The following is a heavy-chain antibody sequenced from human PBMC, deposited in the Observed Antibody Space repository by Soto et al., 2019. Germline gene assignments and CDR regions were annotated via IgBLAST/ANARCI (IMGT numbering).Heavy chain of an antibody. V-gene: IGHV4-30-2*01. CDR3: ARERPDESRLDP. CDR2: IYHSGST. Sequence: ASETLSLTCAVSGGSISSGGYSWSWIRQPPGKGLEWIGYIYHSGSTYYNPSLKSRVTISVDRSKNQFSLKLSSVTAADTAVYYCARERPDESRLDPWGQGTLVTVSS. D-gene: IGHD6-13*01. J-gene: IGHJ5*02. CDR1: GGSISSGGYS.